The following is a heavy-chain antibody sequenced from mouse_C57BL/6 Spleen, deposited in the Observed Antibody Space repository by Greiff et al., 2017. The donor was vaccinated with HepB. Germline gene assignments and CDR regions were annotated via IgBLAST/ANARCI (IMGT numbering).Heavy chain of an antibody. D-gene: IGHD1-1*01. CDR3: ARWARYYGSGYDY. Sequence: QVQLQQPGAELVRPGSSVKLSCKASGYTFTSYWMDWVKQRPGQGLEWIGNIYPSDSETHYNQKFKDKATLTVDKSSSTAYMQLSSLTSEDSAVYYCARWARYYGSGYDYWGQGTTLTVSS. CDR2: IYPSDSET. CDR1: GYTFTSYW. J-gene: IGHJ2*01. V-gene: IGHV1-61*01.